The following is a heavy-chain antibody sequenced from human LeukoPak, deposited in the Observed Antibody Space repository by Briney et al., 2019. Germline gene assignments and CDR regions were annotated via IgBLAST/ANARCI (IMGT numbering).Heavy chain of an antibody. V-gene: IGHV4-59*08. CDR3: ARIRNRWTPFDY. CDR2: IYYSGST. CDR1: GGSISSYY. D-gene: IGHD4-23*01. J-gene: IGHJ4*02. Sequence: SETLSLTCTVSGGSISSYYWSWIRQPPGKGLEWIGYIYYSGSTNYNPSLKSRVTISVDTSKNQFSLKLSSATAADTAVYYCARIRNRWTPFDYWGQGTLVTVPS.